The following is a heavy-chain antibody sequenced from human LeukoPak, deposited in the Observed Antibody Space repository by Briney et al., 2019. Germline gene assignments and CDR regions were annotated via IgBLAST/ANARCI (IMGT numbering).Heavy chain of an antibody. CDR1: GGSISSGLYS. V-gene: IGHV4-30-2*05. D-gene: IGHD2-21*01. CDR3: ARDVVRDYFDS. Sequence: SQTLSLTCDVSGGSISSGLYSWSWIRQPLGKGLEWIGYIYHTGSTYYNPSLESRVTISVDTSKNQFSLKLSSVTAADTAVYYCARDVVRDYFDSWGQGTLVTVSS. J-gene: IGHJ4*02. CDR2: IYHTGST.